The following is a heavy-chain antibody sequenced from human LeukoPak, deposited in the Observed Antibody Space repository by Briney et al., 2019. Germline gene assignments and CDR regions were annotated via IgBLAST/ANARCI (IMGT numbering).Heavy chain of an antibody. CDR3: ARDQGGSYSDY. J-gene: IGHJ4*02. Sequence: GGSLRLSCVASGLTFSNYGMHWVRQAPGKGLEWVSAISGSGGSTYYADSVKGRFTISRDNSKNTLYLQMNSLRAEDTAVYYCARDQGGSYSDYWGQGTLVTVSS. V-gene: IGHV3-23*01. CDR2: ISGSGGST. D-gene: IGHD1-26*01. CDR1: GLTFSNYG.